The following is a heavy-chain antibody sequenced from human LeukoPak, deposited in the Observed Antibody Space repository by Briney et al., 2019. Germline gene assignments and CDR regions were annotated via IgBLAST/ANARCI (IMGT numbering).Heavy chain of an antibody. J-gene: IGHJ4*02. CDR1: GFTVSSNY. Sequence: PGGSLRLSCAASGFTVSSNYMSWVRQAPGKGLEWVSVIYSGGSTYYADSVKGRFTISRDNSKNTLYLQMNSLRAEDTAVYYCARDFLESGSPRDYWGQGTLVTVSS. D-gene: IGHD5-12*01. CDR2: IYSGGST. V-gene: IGHV3-53*01. CDR3: ARDFLESGSPRDY.